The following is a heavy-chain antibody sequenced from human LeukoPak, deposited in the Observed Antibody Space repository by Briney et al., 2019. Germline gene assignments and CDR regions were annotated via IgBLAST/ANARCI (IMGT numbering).Heavy chain of an antibody. CDR1: GYTFTSYD. Sequence: VASVKVSCKASGYTFTSYDINWVRQATGQGLEWMGWMNPNSGNTGYAQKFQGRVTITRNTYISTAYMELSSLRSEDKAVYYCARGAYNYYMDVWGKGTTVTVSS. V-gene: IGHV1-8*03. CDR3: ARGAYNYYMDV. J-gene: IGHJ6*03. CDR2: MNPNSGNT.